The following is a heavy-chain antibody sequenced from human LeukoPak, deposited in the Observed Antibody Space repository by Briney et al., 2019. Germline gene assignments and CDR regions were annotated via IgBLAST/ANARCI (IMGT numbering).Heavy chain of an antibody. Sequence: ASVKVSCKASGYTFTSYGISWVRQAPGQGLEWMGWISAYNGNTNYAQKLQGRVTMTTDTSTSTAYMELRSLRSDDTAVYYCARDTESPLGYCTNGVRLGDYWGQGTLVTVSS. J-gene: IGHJ4*02. D-gene: IGHD2-8*01. CDR1: GYTFTSYG. V-gene: IGHV1-18*01. CDR3: ARDTESPLGYCTNGVRLGDY. CDR2: ISAYNGNT.